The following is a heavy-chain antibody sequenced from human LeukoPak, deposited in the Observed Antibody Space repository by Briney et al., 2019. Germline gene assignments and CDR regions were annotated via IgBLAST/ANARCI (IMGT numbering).Heavy chain of an antibody. CDR1: GFIFSSYA. Sequence: GRSLRLSCAASGFIFSSYAMHWVRQAPGKGLEWVAIMSYDGSNEFYADSVKGRFTISRDNSKDTLYLQMNSLRVEDTAVYYCAKVETYYGSGSYSGPDYWGQGTLVTVSS. J-gene: IGHJ4*02. CDR3: AKVETYYGSGSYSGPDY. CDR2: MSYDGSNE. D-gene: IGHD3-10*01. V-gene: IGHV3-30*04.